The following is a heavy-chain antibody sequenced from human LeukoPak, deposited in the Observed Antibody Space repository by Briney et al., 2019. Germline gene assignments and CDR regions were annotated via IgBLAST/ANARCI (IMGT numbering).Heavy chain of an antibody. CDR2: INHSGST. CDR3: AREKYCGGDCFGIRWYYFDY. V-gene: IGHV4-34*01. Sequence: PSETLSLTCAVYGGSFSGYYWSWIRQPPGKGLEWIGEINHSGSTNYNPAPKSRVTISVDTSKNQFSLKLSSVTAADTAVYYCAREKYCGGDCFGIRWYYFDYWGQGTLVTVSS. D-gene: IGHD2-21*01. J-gene: IGHJ4*02. CDR1: GGSFSGYY.